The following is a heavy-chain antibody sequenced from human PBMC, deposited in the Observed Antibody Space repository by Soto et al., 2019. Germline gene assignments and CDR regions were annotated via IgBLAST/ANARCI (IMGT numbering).Heavy chain of an antibody. CDR3: ARERPDGARLDP. J-gene: IGHJ5*02. V-gene: IGHV4-30-4*01. Sequence: PSETLSLTCTVSGGSISSGDYYWSWIRQPPGKGLEWIGYIYHSGSTYYNPSLKSRVTISVDTSKSQFSLKLSSVTAADTAVYYCARERPDGARLDPWGQGTLVTVSS. CDR2: IYHSGST. CDR1: GGSISSGDYY. D-gene: IGHD6-6*01.